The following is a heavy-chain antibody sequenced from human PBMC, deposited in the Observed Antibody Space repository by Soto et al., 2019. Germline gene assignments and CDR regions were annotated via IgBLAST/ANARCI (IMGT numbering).Heavy chain of an antibody. Sequence: QVQLVQSGDEVKKPGSSVKVSCKASGGTFSSYAISWGRRAPGQGFEWMGGIIPIFGTANYAQKFQGRVTITADEATSTAYMELSSLRSEETAVDYCARDGVVYCGMDVWGQGATGT. V-gene: IGHV1-69*12. CDR2: IIPIFGTA. D-gene: IGHD3-3*01. CDR1: GGTFSSYA. CDR3: ARDGVVYCGMDV. J-gene: IGHJ6*02.